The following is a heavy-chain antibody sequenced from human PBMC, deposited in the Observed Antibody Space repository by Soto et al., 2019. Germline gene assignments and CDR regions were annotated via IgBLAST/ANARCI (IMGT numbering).Heavy chain of an antibody. V-gene: IGHV1-69*02. Sequence: QVQLVQSGAEVKKPGSSVKVSCKASGGTFSSYTISWVRQAPGQGLEWMGRIIPILGIANYAQKFQGRVTIAADTYASTADMELRSLRSEDTAVYYCAMEYCSMTICYRDYWGQGTLVSVSS. D-gene: IGHD2-2*02. J-gene: IGHJ4*02. CDR1: GGTFSSYT. CDR3: AMEYCSMTICYRDY. CDR2: IIPILGIA.